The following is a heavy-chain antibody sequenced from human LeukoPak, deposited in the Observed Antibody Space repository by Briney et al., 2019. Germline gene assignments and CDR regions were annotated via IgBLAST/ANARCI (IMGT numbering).Heavy chain of an antibody. CDR1: GFNFANHA. J-gene: IGHJ4*02. V-gene: IGHV3-23*01. CDR3: VREDTPATANY. CDR2: ISGGGDIT. D-gene: IGHD2-21*02. Sequence: GGSLRLSCAASGFNFANHAMSWVRQTAGKGLEWVSAISGGGDITYYADSVKGRFTISRDNSKDSLFLQMHSLRPGDTAVYYCVREDTPATANYWGQGTLVTISS.